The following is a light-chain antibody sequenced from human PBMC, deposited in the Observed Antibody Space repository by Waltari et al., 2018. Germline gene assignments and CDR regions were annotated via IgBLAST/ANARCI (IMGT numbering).Light chain of an antibody. CDR2: DVN. CDR1: SSHVGGYNS. CDR3: SSFTRTNSWV. V-gene: IGLV2-14*03. J-gene: IGLJ3*02. Sequence: HSALAQPASVSGSPGQSITLPCTGTSSHVGGYNSFSWYQQHPGKAPRLMIYDVNNRPSGVSNRFSGSKSGNTASLTISGLQAEDEADYYCSSFTRTNSWVFGGGTKLTVL.